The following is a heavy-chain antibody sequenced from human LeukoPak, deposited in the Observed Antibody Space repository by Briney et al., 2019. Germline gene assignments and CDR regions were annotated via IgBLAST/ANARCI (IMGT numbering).Heavy chain of an antibody. CDR2: IYYSGST. CDR1: GGSISSYY. CDR3: ATLVGATPGAFDI. J-gene: IGHJ3*02. V-gene: IGHV4-59*01. D-gene: IGHD1-26*01. Sequence: SETLSLTCTVSGGSISSYYWSWIRQPPGKGLEWIGYIYYSGSTNYNPSLKSRVTISVDTSKNQFSLKLSSVTAADTAVYYCATLVGATPGAFDIWGQGTMVTVSS.